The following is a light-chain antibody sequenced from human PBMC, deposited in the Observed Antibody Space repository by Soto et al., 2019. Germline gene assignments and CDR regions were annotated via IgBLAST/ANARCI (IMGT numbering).Light chain of an antibody. Sequence: SALTQPPSVSGSPGQSVTISCTGTSTDFVSYNRVSWYQQPPGTAPKLIIYEASNRPSGVPDRFSGSKSGNTAPLTISGLQAADEADYYCSLYTSENTYVFGTGTKVT. CDR3: SLYTSENTYV. CDR2: EAS. CDR1: STDFVSYNR. V-gene: IGLV2-18*01. J-gene: IGLJ1*01.